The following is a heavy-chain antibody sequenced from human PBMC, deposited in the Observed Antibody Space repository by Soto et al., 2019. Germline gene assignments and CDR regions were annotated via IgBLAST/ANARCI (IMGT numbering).Heavy chain of an antibody. CDR3: ARAISNTYYYYYYMDV. V-gene: IGHV1-8*01. CDR1: GYTFTSYD. Sequence: GASVKVSCKASGYTFTSYDINWVRQATGQGIEWMGWMNPNSSNTGYAQKFQGRVTMTRNTSISTAYMELSSLRSEDTAVYYCARAISNTYYYYYYMDVWGKGTTVTVSS. D-gene: IGHD4-4*01. J-gene: IGHJ6*03. CDR2: MNPNSSNT.